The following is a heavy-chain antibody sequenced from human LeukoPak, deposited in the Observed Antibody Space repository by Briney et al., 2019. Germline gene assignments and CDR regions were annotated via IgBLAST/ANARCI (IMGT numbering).Heavy chain of an antibody. CDR1: GFTFRSHW. CDR2: IREDGTEI. Sequence: QAGGSLRLSCAASGFTFRSHWMNWVRQAPGKGLEWVANIREDGTEIYYMDSVKGRFTISRDNAKNSLYLQMNSLRAEDTAVYYCARGVYSIDYWGQGTLVTVSS. D-gene: IGHD2-15*01. J-gene: IGHJ4*02. V-gene: IGHV3-7*01. CDR3: ARGVYSIDY.